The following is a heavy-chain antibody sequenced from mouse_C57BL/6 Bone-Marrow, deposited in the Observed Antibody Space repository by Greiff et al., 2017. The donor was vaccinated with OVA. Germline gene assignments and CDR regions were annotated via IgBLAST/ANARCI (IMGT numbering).Heavy chain of an antibody. CDR2: INYDGSST. CDR1: GFTFSDYY. Sequence: EVNVVESAGGLVQPGSSMKLSCTASGFTFSDYYMAWVRQVPEKGLEWVANINYDGSSTYYLDSLKSRFIISRDNAKNILYLQMSSLKSEDTATYYCARGLLFAYWGQGTLVTVSA. V-gene: IGHV5-16*01. J-gene: IGHJ3*01. CDR3: ARGLLFAY.